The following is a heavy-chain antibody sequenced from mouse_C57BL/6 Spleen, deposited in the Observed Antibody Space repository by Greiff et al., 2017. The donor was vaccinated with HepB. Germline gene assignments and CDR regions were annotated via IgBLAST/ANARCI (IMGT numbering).Heavy chain of an antibody. CDR2: IYPGSGNT. CDR3: ARDYGSSDWYFDV. CDR1: GYSFTSYY. J-gene: IGHJ1*03. D-gene: IGHD1-1*01. V-gene: IGHV1-66*01. Sequence: QVQLQQSGPELVKHGASVKISCKASGYSFTSYYIHWVKQRPGQGLEWIGWIYPGSGNTKYNEKFKGKATLTADTSSSTAYMQLSSLTSEDSAVYYCARDYGSSDWYFDVWGTGTTVTVSS.